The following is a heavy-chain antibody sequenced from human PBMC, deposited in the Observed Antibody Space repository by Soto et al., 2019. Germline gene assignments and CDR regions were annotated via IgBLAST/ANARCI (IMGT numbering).Heavy chain of an antibody. D-gene: IGHD3-22*01. CDR3: ARHWAYYDSSGYYLDY. CDR2: IYPGDSDT. CDR1: GYIFTSYW. V-gene: IGHV5-51*01. J-gene: IGHJ4*02. Sequence: GESLKISCKGSGYIFTSYWICWVRQMPGKGLEWMGIIYPGDSDTRYSPSFQGQVTISADKSISTAYLQWSSLKASDTAMYYCARHWAYYDSSGYYLDYWGQGTLVTVSS.